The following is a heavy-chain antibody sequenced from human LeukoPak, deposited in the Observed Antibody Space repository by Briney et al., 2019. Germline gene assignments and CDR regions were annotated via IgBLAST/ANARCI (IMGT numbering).Heavy chain of an antibody. J-gene: IGHJ4*02. CDR2: IKQDGSEK. D-gene: IGHD3-10*01. V-gene: IGHV3-7*01. CDR3: ASSGDPDYFDY. CDR1: GFTFSSYR. Sequence: GGSLRLSCAASGFTFSSYRMNWVRQAPGKGLEWVANIKQDGSEKYYVDSVKGRFTISRDNAKNSLFLQMNSLRAEDTAVYYCASSGDPDYFDYWGQGTLVTVSS.